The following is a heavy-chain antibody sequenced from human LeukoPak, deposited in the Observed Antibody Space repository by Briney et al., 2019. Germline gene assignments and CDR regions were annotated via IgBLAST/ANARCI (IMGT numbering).Heavy chain of an antibody. CDR2: INQDSSEK. J-gene: IGHJ4*02. CDR1: GITFRNYW. CDR3: ARVGRSTMVRGPLGY. V-gene: IGHV3-7*01. Sequence: QTGGSLRLSCVASGITFRNYWMSWVRQAPGKGLEWVANINQDSSEKYYVDSVKGRFTISRDNSKNTLYLQMNSLRAEDTAVYYCARVGRSTMVRGPLGYWGQGTLVTVSS. D-gene: IGHD3-10*01.